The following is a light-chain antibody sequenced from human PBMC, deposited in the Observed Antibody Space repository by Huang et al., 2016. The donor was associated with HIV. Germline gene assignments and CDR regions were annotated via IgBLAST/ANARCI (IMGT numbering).Light chain of an antibody. V-gene: IGKV3-20*01. Sequence: EIVLTQSPGTLSLSPGERATLSCRANQSVSTRSLAWYQQRPGKAPRLLIYGASSRDTGSPDRFSGSGSGTGFALTISRLEPEDFAAYYCQQYGSSPPTFGQGTKLEIK. J-gene: IGKJ2*01. CDR3: QQYGSSPPT. CDR1: QSVSTRS. CDR2: GAS.